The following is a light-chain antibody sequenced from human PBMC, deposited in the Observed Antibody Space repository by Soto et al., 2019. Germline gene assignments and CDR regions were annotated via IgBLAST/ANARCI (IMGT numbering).Light chain of an antibody. J-gene: IGKJ1*01. CDR1: QSISKW. CDR3: QQYTNYPWT. CDR2: EAS. V-gene: IGKV1-5*03. Sequence: DIKMTQSPSTMSASVGDRATITCRASQSISKWLAWFQQKAGKAPKLLIYEASKLETGVPSRIRGSGSGPECTRTISSLQPDDFPTDCCQQYTNYPWTFGQGTKVDIK.